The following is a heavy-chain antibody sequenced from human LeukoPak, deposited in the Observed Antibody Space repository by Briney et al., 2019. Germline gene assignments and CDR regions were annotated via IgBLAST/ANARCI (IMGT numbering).Heavy chain of an antibody. CDR2: IKSKTDGGTT. CDR3: TTDLDPYDYVWGSYRYYFDY. D-gene: IGHD3-16*02. CDR1: GFTFSNAW. Sequence: PGGSLRLSCAASGFTFSNAWMSWVRQAPGKGLEWVGRIKSKTDGGTTDYAAPVKGRFTISRDDSKNTLYLQMNSPKTEDTAVYYCTTDLDPYDYVWGSYRYYFDYWGQGTLVTVSS. V-gene: IGHV3-15*01. J-gene: IGHJ4*02.